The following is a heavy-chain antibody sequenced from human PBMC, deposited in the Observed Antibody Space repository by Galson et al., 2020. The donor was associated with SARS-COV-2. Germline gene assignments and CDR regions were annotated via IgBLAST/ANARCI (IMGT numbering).Heavy chain of an antibody. V-gene: IGHV3-7*01. CDR2: IHDDGSAK. CDR1: GFSLSCCW. CDR3: ARTGTGDL. D-gene: IGHD3-10*01. J-gene: IGHJ5*02. Sequence: GGSLRLSCAASGFSLSCCWMTWVRQAPGRGLEWVANIHDDGSAKYYADSVKGRFTISRDNAKNSLYLHMNSLRAEDAAVYYCARTGTGDLWGQGALVTVSS.